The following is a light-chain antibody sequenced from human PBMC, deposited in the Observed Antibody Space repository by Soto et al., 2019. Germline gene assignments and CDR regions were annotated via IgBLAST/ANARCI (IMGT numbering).Light chain of an antibody. CDR1: QSISNY. CDR3: QQSYKKRT. CDR2: SAS. Sequence: DLQMTQSPSSLYASVGDRVIITCRASQSISNYLNWYQQEPGKAPKLLIYSASTLQGGVPSRFSGGRSGTHFTLTISSLQPEDFATYFCQQSYKKRTFGQGTKVEIK. V-gene: IGKV1-39*01. J-gene: IGKJ1*01.